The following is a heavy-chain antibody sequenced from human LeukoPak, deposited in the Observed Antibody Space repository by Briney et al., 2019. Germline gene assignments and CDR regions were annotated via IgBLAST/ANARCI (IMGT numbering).Heavy chain of an antibody. CDR3: ARALSASPPGRY. CDR2: IYHSGST. Sequence: PSETLSLTCAVSGGSISSSNWWSWVRQPPGKGLEWIGEIYHSGSTNYNPSLKSRVTISVDTSKNQFSLKLSSVTAADTAVYYCARALSASPPGRYWGQGTLVTVSS. CDR1: GGSISSSNW. V-gene: IGHV4-4*02. J-gene: IGHJ4*02.